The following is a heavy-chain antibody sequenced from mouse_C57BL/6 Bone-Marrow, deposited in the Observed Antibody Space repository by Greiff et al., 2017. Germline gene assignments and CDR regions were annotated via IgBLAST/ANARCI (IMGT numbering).Heavy chain of an antibody. CDR2: IYPGSGST. CDR3: ARPYYSNYWYFDV. V-gene: IGHV1-55*01. Sequence: QVQLQQPGAELVKPGASVKMSCKASGYTFTSYWITWVKQRPGQGLEWIGDIYPGSGSTNYNEKFKSKATLTVDTSSSTAYMQLSSLTSYDAAVYYCARPYYSNYWYFDVWGTGTTVTVSS. CDR1: GYTFTSYW. D-gene: IGHD2-5*01. J-gene: IGHJ1*03.